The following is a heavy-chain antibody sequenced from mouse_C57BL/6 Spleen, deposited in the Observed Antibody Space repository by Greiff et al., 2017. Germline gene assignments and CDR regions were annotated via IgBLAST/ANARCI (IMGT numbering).Heavy chain of an antibody. CDR3: ARGYSNYEWYFDV. CDR2: IYPGSGST. D-gene: IGHD2-5*01. V-gene: IGHV1-55*01. J-gene: IGHJ1*03. Sequence: QVQLQQPGAELVQPGASVKMSCKASGYTFTSYWITWVKQRPGQGLEWIGDIYPGSGSTNYNEKFKSKATLTVDTSSSTAYMQLSSLTSEDSAVXYCARGYSNYEWYFDVWGTGTTVTVSS. CDR1: GYTFTSYW.